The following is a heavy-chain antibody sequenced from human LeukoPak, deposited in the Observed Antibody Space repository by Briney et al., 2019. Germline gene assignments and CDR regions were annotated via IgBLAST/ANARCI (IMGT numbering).Heavy chain of an antibody. D-gene: IGHD6-13*01. V-gene: IGHV3-7*03. CDR1: GYTFSSYW. Sequence: GGSLRLSCAASGYTFSSYWMSWVRQAPGKGLEWVANIKQDGSEKYYVDSVKGRFTISRDNAKNSLYQQMNSVRAEDTAVYYCARGPYSSSWYEGYYFDYWGQGTLVTVSS. CDR2: IKQDGSEK. CDR3: ARGPYSSSWYEGYYFDY. J-gene: IGHJ4*02.